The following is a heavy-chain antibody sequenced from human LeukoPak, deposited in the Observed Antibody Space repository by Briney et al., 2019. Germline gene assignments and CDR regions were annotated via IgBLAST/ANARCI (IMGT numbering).Heavy chain of an antibody. CDR3: ARVTEYGSSWYSFDY. Sequence: MTSETLSLTCTVSGGSISSYYWTWIRQPPGKGLEWIGYIYYRGSTNYNPSLKSRVTISVDTSKNQFSLKLTSVTAADTAVYYCARVTEYGSSWYSFDYWGQGTLVSVSS. CDR1: GGSISSYY. J-gene: IGHJ4*02. D-gene: IGHD6-13*01. V-gene: IGHV4-59*01. CDR2: IYYRGST.